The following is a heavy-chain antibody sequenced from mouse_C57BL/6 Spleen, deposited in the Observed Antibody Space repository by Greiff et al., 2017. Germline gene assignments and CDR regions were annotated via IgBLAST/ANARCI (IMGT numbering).Heavy chain of an antibody. J-gene: IGHJ2*01. Sequence: DVHLVESEGGLVQPGSSMKLSCTASGFTFSDYYMAWVSQVPEKGLEWVANINSEGSSTSYLDYLKSRFIISRDNAKNILYLQMSSLKSEDTATYYCARRGQGLDYWGQGTTLTVSS. CDR1: GFTFSDYY. D-gene: IGHD3-3*01. CDR3: ARRGQGLDY. V-gene: IGHV5-16*01. CDR2: INSEGSST.